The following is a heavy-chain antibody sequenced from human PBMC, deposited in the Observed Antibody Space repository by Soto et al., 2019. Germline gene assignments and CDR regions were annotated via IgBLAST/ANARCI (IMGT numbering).Heavy chain of an antibody. J-gene: IGHJ6*02. CDR3: ARDNGYYYGMDV. D-gene: IGHD3-16*02. CDR2: IWYDGSNK. CDR1: GFTFSSYG. V-gene: IGHV3-33*01. Sequence: LRLSCAASGFTFSSYGMHWVRQAPGKGLEWVAVIWYDGSNKYYADSVKGRFTISRDNSKNTLYLQMNSLRAEDTAVYYCARDNGYYYGMDVWGQGTTVTVSS.